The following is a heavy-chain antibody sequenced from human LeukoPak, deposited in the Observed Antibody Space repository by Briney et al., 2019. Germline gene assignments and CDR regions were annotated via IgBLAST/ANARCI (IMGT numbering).Heavy chain of an antibody. Sequence: PGGSLRLSCAASGFTFSSYGMHWVRQAPGKGLEWVAFIRYDASNKYYADSVKGRFTISRDNSKNTLYLQMNSLRVEDTAVYYCAKGRRYNILTGCYVSEVDPWGQGTLVTVSS. CDR2: IRYDASNK. V-gene: IGHV3-30*02. D-gene: IGHD3-9*01. CDR3: AKGRRYNILTGCYVSEVDP. CDR1: GFTFSSYG. J-gene: IGHJ5*02.